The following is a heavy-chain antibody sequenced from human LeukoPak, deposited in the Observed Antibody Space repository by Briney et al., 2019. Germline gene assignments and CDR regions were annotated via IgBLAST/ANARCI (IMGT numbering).Heavy chain of an antibody. CDR2: IRNRVDSYTT. Sequence: PGGSLRLSCAASGFTFSSYSMNWVRQAPGKGLEWVGRIRNRVDSYTTEYAASVKGRFSISRDDSKNSLYLQMNSLKIEDTAVYFCARGHSGTSDRLDPWGQGTLVTVSS. CDR3: ARGHSGTSDRLDP. D-gene: IGHD1-26*01. V-gene: IGHV3-72*01. J-gene: IGHJ5*02. CDR1: GFTFSSYS.